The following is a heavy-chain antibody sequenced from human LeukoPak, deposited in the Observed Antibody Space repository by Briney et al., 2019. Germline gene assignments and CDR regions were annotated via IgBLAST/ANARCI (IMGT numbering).Heavy chain of an antibody. CDR3: ASPRTSYRYTFDY. D-gene: IGHD5-18*01. Sequence: SETLSLTCAVSVASISNYYWSWVRQAPGKGLEWIGYISTSGSTNYNPSLKSRVSISLDTSNNRFSLNLNFVTAADTAVYFCASPRTSYRYTFDYWGPGALVTVSS. CDR2: ISTSGST. J-gene: IGHJ4*02. CDR1: VASISNYY. V-gene: IGHV4-4*09.